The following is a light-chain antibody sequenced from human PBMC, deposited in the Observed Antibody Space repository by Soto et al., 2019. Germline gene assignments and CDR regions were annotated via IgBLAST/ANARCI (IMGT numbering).Light chain of an antibody. J-gene: IGLJ2*01. V-gene: IGLV2-8*01. CDR3: SSYARSNNVV. CDR1: SSDVGGYNY. CDR2: EVT. Sequence: QSALTQPPSASGSPGQSVTISCTGTSSDVGGYNYVSWYQQHPGVAPKLRIYEVTKRPSGVPDRFSGSKSGNTASLTVSGLQPEDEADYYCSSYARSNNVVFGGGTKLTVL.